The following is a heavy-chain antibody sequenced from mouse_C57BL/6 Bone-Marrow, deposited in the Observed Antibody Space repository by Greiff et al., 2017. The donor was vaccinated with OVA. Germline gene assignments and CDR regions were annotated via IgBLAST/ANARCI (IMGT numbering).Heavy chain of an antibody. CDR1: GYTFTSYW. CDR2: IHPNSGST. CDR3: AKMGENYYYGSKWYCDD. V-gene: IGHV1-64*01. Sequence: QVQLQQPGAELVKPGASVKLSCKASGYTFTSYWMHWVKQRPGQGLEWIGMIHPNSGSTNYNEKFKSKATLTVDKSSSTAYMQLSSLTSEDSAVYYCAKMGENYYYGSKWYCDDWGTGTTVTVSS. J-gene: IGHJ1*03. D-gene: IGHD1-1*01.